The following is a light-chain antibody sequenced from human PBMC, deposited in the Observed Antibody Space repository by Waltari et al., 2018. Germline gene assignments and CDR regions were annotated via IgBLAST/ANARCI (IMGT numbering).Light chain of an antibody. CDR1: NIEANS. V-gene: IGLV3-21*04. CDR2: YEN. Sequence: SYVLTQPPSVSVAPGKTARVTCGGDNIEANSVHWYQQKAGQAPCLVVLYENDPPSGIPERFSGSISGNTATLTISRVEVGDEGDYYCQVWDNSRDQVVFGGGTKLAVL. CDR3: QVWDNSRDQVV. J-gene: IGLJ3*02.